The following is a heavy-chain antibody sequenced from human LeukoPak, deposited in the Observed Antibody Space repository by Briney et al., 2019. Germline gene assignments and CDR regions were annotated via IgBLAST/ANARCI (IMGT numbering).Heavy chain of an antibody. CDR2: IYYSGST. V-gene: IGHV4-39*01. J-gene: IGHJ6*02. CDR1: GGSISSSSYY. Sequence: SETLSLTCTVSGGSISSSSYYWGWIRQPPGKGLEWIGSIYYSGSTYYNPSLKSRVTISVDTSKNQFSLKLSSVTAADTAVYYCARRSGRDHYGMDVWGQGPRSPSP. CDR3: ARRSGRDHYGMDV. D-gene: IGHD2-15*01.